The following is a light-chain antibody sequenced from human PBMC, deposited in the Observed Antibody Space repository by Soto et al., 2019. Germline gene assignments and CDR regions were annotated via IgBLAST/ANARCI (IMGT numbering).Light chain of an antibody. Sequence: DIQMTQSPSSLSASVGDRVTITCRASQSITYLNWYQQKPGKAPKLLIYDASSLESGVPSRFSGSGSGTEFTLTISSLQPDDFATYYCQQYNSYCTFGQGTRLEIK. CDR1: QSITY. CDR2: DAS. J-gene: IGKJ5*01. CDR3: QQYNSYCT. V-gene: IGKV1-5*01.